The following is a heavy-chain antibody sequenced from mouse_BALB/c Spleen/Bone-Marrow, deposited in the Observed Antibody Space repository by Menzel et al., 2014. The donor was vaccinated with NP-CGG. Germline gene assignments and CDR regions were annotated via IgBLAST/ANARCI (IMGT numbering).Heavy chain of an antibody. J-gene: IGHJ4*01. Sequence: EVQLQQSGPGLVKPSQSLSLTCTVTGYSITSDYARNWIRQFPGNKLEWMGYISYSGSTSYNPSLKSRISITRDTSKNQFFLQLNSVTTEDTATYYCARLGGNYYYYAMDYWGQGTSVTVSS. CDR3: ARLGGNYYYYAMDY. CDR2: ISYSGST. CDR1: GYSITSDYA. D-gene: IGHD2-1*01. V-gene: IGHV3-2*02.